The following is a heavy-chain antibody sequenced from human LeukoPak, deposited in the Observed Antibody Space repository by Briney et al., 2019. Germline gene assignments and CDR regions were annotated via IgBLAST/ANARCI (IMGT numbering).Heavy chain of an antibody. CDR1: GGSISSSNW. D-gene: IGHD3-16*01. CDR3: ARDEGPPYFGGLDY. CDR2: IYHSGST. J-gene: IGHJ4*02. Sequence: SETLSLTCAVSGGSISSSNWWSWVRQPPGKGLEWIGEIYHSGSTNYNPSLKSRVTISVDKSKNQFSLKLSSVTAADTAVYYCARDEGPPYFGGLDYWGQGTLVTVSS. V-gene: IGHV4-4*02.